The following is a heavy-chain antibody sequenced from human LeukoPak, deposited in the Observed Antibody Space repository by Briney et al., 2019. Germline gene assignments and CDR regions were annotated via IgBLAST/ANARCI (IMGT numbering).Heavy chain of an antibody. CDR2: VYTSGST. V-gene: IGHV4-61*02. J-gene: IGHJ6*03. CDR1: GGSISSGSYY. Sequence: PSETLSLTCTVSGGSISSGSYYWNWIRQPAGKGLEWIGRVYTSGSTNYNPSLKSRVTISVDTSKNQFSLKLSSVTAADTAVYYCVRDPSTYYLYYMDVWGKGTTVTISS. CDR3: VRDPSTYYLYYMDV.